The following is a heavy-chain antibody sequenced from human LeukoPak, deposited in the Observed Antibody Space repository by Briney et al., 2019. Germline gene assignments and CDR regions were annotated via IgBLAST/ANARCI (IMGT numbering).Heavy chain of an antibody. Sequence: ASVKVSCKASGYTFTSYGISWVRQAPGQGLEWMGWISAYNGNTNYAQKLQGRVTMTTDTSTSTAYMELRSLRSDDTAVYYCARAKGIAAAGTVGWFDPWGQGTLVTVSS. CDR2: ISAYNGNT. J-gene: IGHJ5*02. CDR1: GYTFTSYG. D-gene: IGHD6-13*01. CDR3: ARAKGIAAAGTVGWFDP. V-gene: IGHV1-18*01.